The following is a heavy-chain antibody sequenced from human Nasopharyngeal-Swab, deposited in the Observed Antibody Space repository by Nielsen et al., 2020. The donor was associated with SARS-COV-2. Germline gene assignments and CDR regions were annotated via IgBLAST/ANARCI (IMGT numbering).Heavy chain of an antibody. Sequence: GVLNISCAASGFTFSGSAMHWVRQASGKVLEWVGRIRSKANSYATAYAASVKGRFTISRDDSKNTAYLQMNSLKTEDTAVYYCTLKYSSGWTQTFDYWGQGTLVTVSS. J-gene: IGHJ4*02. D-gene: IGHD6-19*01. CDR3: TLKYSSGWTQTFDY. CDR1: GFTFSGSA. V-gene: IGHV3-73*01. CDR2: IRSKANSYAT.